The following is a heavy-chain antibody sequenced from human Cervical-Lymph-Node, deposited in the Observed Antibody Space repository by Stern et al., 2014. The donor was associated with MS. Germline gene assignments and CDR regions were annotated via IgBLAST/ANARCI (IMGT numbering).Heavy chain of an antibody. D-gene: IGHD4-17*01. CDR3: ARARVGDYARSPHLDS. V-gene: IGHV3-21*01. Sequence: EMQLVESGGGLVKPGESLRLSCDASGFTFSHYSINWVRQAPGKGLEWISSISSNPTHTYYADSVEGRFTISRDSAKDSVSLHMVSLRAEDTAVYYCARARVGDYARSPHLDSWGQGTLVTVSS. CDR1: GFTFSHYS. CDR2: ISSNPTHT. J-gene: IGHJ4*02.